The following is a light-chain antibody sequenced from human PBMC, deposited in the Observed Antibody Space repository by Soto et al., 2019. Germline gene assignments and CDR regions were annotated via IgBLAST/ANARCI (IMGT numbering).Light chain of an antibody. CDR1: QSIRSW. CDR2: DAY. V-gene: IGKV1-5*01. CDR3: QQYESYSPLT. J-gene: IGKJ4*01. Sequence: DIPMTQSPSILSASVGDRVTITCRASQSIRSWLAWYQQEPGKAPKLLIYDAYSLESGVPSRFSGRRSGTEFTLTIAGLQPEDFANYYCQQYESYSPLTFGGGTKVEIK.